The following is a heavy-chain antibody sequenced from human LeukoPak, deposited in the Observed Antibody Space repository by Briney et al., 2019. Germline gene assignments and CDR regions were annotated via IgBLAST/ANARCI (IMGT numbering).Heavy chain of an antibody. CDR2: ISGSSSYI. CDR1: GSTFSTYN. CDR3: TRDPRRLDY. J-gene: IGHJ4*02. Sequence: GGSLRLSCAASGSTFSTYNMNWVRQAPGKGLEWVSSISGSSSYIYYADSVKGRFSISRDNAKNSLYLQMNSLRAEDTAVYYCTRDPRRLDYWGQGTLVTVSS. V-gene: IGHV3-21*04.